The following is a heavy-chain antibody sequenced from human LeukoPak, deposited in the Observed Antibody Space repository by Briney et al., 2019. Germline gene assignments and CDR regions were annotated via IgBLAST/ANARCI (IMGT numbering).Heavy chain of an antibody. CDR1: GFTFSSYT. J-gene: IGHJ4*02. Sequence: PGGSLRLSCAASGFTFSSYTMSWLRQSPGKGLEGVSGISGRGDFTYYADSVKGRFTIPRDNSKNTLYLQMNSLRAEDTAVYYCARGGLSTYFDFWGQGTLVTVSS. V-gene: IGHV3-23*01. CDR2: ISGRGDFT. CDR3: ARGGLSTYFDF.